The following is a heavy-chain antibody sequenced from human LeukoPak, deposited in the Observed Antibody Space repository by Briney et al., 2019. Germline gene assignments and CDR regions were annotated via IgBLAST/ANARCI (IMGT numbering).Heavy chain of an antibody. J-gene: IGHJ5*02. CDR1: GFTFSSYS. D-gene: IGHD3-3*01. CDR3: ASDFWSGWFVSAKIP. V-gene: IGHV3-21*01. Sequence: PGGSLRLSCAASGFTFSSYSMNWVRQAPGKGLEWVSSISSSSSYIYYADSVKGRFTISRDNAKNSLYLQMNSLRAEDTAVYYCASDFWSGWFVSAKIPWGQGTLVTVSS. CDR2: ISSSSSYI.